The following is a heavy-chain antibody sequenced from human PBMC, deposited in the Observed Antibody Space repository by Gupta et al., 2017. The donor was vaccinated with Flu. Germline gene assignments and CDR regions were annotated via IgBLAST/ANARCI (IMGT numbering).Heavy chain of an antibody. D-gene: IGHD5-18*01. V-gene: IGHV3-30*03. CDR2: VSYDGSNM. CDR3: ARDLAVDTAMVRGDYNYYGMDV. Sequence: PGKGLEWVASVSYDGSNMYYVDSVKGRFTISRDNAKDTVSLHMNSLRAEDTAVYYCARDLAVDTAMVRGDYNYYGMDVWGQGTTVTVSS. J-gene: IGHJ6*02.